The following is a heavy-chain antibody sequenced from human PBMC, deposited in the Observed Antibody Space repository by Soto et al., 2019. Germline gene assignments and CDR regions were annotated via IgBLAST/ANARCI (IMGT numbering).Heavy chain of an antibody. CDR2: INPGYPAGRST. D-gene: IGHD1-26*01. Sequence: KVSCKASGCTLITFFMHWVRQAPGQGLEWMVVINPGYPAGRSTTYAQKFQGRVTMTTDTSTSTVYMELSRLRSDDTAVYYCAREAIVAGATTGMDVCGQGTTVTVSS. CDR1: GCTLITFF. CDR3: AREAIVAGATTGMDV. J-gene: IGHJ6*02. V-gene: IGHV1-46*01.